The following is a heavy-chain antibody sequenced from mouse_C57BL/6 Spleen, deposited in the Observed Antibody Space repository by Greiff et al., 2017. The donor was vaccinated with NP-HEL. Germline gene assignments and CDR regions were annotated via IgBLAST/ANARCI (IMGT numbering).Heavy chain of an antibody. V-gene: IGHV2-2*01. D-gene: IGHD1-1*01. Sequence: VQLQQSGPGLVQPSQSLSITCTVSGFSLTSYGVHWFRQSPGKGLEWLGVIWSGGSTDYNAAFISRLSISKDNSKSQVFFKMNSLQADDTAIYYCARTGSSSHFDYWGQGTTLTVSS. J-gene: IGHJ2*01. CDR3: ARTGSSSHFDY. CDR2: IWSGGST. CDR1: GFSLTSYG.